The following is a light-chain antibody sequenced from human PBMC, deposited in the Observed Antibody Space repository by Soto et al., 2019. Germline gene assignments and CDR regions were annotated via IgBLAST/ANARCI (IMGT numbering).Light chain of an antibody. CDR2: GAS. CDR1: QSVSDNY. CDR3: QQYGGAPRVT. J-gene: IGKJ4*01. V-gene: IGKV3-20*01. Sequence: EIVLTQSPGTLSLSPGERATLSCRASQSVSDNYLAWYQQKPGQAPRLLIYGASSRATGIPDRFSGSGSGTGFTLSISRLEPEGFAVYYCQQYGGAPRVTFGGGTKVEIK.